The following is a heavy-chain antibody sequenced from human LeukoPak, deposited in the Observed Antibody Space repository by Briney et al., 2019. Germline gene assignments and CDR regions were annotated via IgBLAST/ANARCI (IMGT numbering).Heavy chain of an antibody. V-gene: IGHV1-69*04. D-gene: IGHD2-15*01. Sequence: ASVKVSCKASGGTFSSYAISWVRQAPGQGLEWMGRIIPILGIANYAQKFQGRVTMTRDTSISTAYMELSRLRSDDTAVYYCVARGSIDYWGQGTLVTVSS. CDR1: GGTFSSYA. CDR2: IIPILGIA. CDR3: VARGSIDY. J-gene: IGHJ4*02.